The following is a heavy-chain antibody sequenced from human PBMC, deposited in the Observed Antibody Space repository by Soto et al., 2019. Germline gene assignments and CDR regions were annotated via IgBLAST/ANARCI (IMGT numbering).Heavy chain of an antibody. CDR2: ISSSSSTI. CDR1: GFTFSSYS. Sequence: GGSLRLSCAASGFTFSSYSMNWVRQAPGKGLEWVSYISSSSSTIYYADSVKGRFTISRDNAKNSLYLQMNSLRAEDTAVYYCARDRGYGDYVNHYYYMDVWGKGTTLTISS. D-gene: IGHD4-17*01. V-gene: IGHV3-48*01. J-gene: IGHJ6*03. CDR3: ARDRGYGDYVNHYYYMDV.